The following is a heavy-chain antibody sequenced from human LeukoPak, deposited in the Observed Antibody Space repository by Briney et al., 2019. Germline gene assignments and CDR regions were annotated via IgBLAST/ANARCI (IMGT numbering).Heavy chain of an antibody. CDR3: AREAGWGFLFDY. CDR2: IYYSGST. D-gene: IGHD2-21*01. CDR1: GGSISSYY. V-gene: IGHV4-59*06. Sequence: PSETLSLTCTVSGGSISSYYWSWIRQHPGKGPEWIGYIYYSGSTYYNPSLKSRVTISVDTSKNQFSLKLSSVTAADTAVYYCAREAGWGFLFDYWGQGTLVTVSS. J-gene: IGHJ4*02.